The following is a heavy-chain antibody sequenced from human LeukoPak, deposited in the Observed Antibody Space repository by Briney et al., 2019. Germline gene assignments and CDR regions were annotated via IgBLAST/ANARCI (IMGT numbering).Heavy chain of an antibody. D-gene: IGHD5-24*01. Sequence: GGSLRLSCAASGLTFSSYEMNWVRQAPGKGLEWVSYISSSGSTIYYADSVKGRFTISRDNAKNSLYLQMNSLRAEDTAVYYCARDLGVEMAIPPYYYYYGMDVWGQGTTVTVSS. CDR1: GLTFSSYE. V-gene: IGHV3-48*03. CDR3: ARDLGVEMAIPPYYYYYGMDV. J-gene: IGHJ6*02. CDR2: ISSSGSTI.